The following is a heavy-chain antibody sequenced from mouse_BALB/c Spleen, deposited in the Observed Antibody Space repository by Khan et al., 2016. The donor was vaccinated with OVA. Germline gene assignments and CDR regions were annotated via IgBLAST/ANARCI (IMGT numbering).Heavy chain of an antibody. D-gene: IGHD2-12*01. Sequence: EVKLLESGPDLVKSGASVKISCKASGHSFTVYYMTWVKQSHGKSPEWIGRVNPNNGDTNYNQNFKGKAILTVDKSSNTAYMELRSLTSEDSAVFYCARGYEFFPYWGQGTLVTVSA. CDR1: GHSFTVYY. CDR3: ARGYEFFPY. J-gene: IGHJ3*01. V-gene: IGHV1-26*01. CDR2: VNPNNGDT.